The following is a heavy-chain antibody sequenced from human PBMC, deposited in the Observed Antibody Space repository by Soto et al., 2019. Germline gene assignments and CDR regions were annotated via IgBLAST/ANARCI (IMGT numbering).Heavy chain of an antibody. CDR3: ARSSYYYDSSGYPQYKYYYYYYGMDV. D-gene: IGHD3-22*01. CDR1: GGSLSSYY. CDR2: IYYSWST. V-gene: IGHV4-59*01. J-gene: IGHJ6*02. Sequence: SETLPLTCTVSGGSLSSYYRSWSRQTTGTGLEWLGYIYYSWSTNYNPSLKSRVTISVDTSKNQFSLKLSSVTAADTAVYYCARSSYYYDSSGYPQYKYYYYYYGMDVWGQGTTVTVSS.